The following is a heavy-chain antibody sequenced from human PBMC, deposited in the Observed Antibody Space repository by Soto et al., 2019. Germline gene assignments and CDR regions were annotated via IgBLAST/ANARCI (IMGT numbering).Heavy chain of an antibody. CDR1: GFTFRQYG. CDR3: VGGWGSLRHPSCLDM. CDR2: IFYDGNEK. J-gene: IGHJ6*02. D-gene: IGHD3-16*01. V-gene: IGHV3-33*01. Sequence: QVQLVESGGGVVQPGTSLRLSCAASGFTFRQYGMHWVRQAPGKGLDWVAVIFYDGNEKYYADSVKGRFTISRDNPGNRENLQMKSLRAEDTAGYYCVGGWGSLRHPSCLDMWGQGTTVVVSS.